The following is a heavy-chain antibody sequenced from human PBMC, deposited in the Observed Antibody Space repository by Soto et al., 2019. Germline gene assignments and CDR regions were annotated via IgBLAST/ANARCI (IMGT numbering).Heavy chain of an antibody. CDR2: IYWDDDK. V-gene: IGHV2-5*02. J-gene: IGHJ4*02. CDR3: AHIDPEIVTVGGHGGFDY. Sequence: QITLKESGPTLVRPPQTLTLTCTFSGFSLTSGVGVGWIRQPPGKALEWLALIYWDDDKRYSPSLKNRLTITKXPXXXQXVLTITTVGPVDTATYFCAHIDPEIVTVGGHGGFDYWGQGTLVTVSS. CDR1: GFSLTSGVG. D-gene: IGHD5-12*01.